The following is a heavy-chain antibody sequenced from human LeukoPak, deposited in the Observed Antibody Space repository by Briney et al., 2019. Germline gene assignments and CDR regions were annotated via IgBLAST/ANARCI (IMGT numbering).Heavy chain of an antibody. CDR1: GGSISSYY. J-gene: IGHJ4*02. CDR2: LYFSGIS. V-gene: IGHV4-59*01. Sequence: SETLSLTCTVSGGSISSYYWSWIRQPPGKGLEWIGSLYFSGISNSNPSLKSRVTISVDTSKSQFSLKLNSVTAADTAVYYCARAGSGYSLDCWGQGTLVTVSS. CDR3: ARAGSGYSLDC. D-gene: IGHD3-22*01.